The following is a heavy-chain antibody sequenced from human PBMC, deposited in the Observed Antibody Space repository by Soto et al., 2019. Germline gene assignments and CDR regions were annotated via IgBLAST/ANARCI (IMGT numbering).Heavy chain of an antibody. D-gene: IGHD6-19*01. Sequence: QVQLAQSGAEVRKPGSSVKVSCKASGGTFTTYDISWVRQAPGQGLEWMGGIIPLFDATKYAQKFQGRVTITADKSTGTAYMELSSLRSEDTAMYYCARDRSSSWYNGTFDFDSWGQGTLVTVSS. V-gene: IGHV1-69*06. CDR2: IIPLFDAT. CDR3: ARDRSSSWYNGTFDFDS. CDR1: GGTFTTYD. J-gene: IGHJ4*02.